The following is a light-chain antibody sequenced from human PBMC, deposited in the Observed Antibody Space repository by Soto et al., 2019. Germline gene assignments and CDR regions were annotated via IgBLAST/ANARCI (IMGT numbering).Light chain of an antibody. J-gene: IGKJ5*01. Sequence: EIVMTQSASTLSVSPGEGATPSCRASQSVSSKLAWYQQKPGQAPRLLIYDASNRATGIPARFSGSGSGTDFNLTISSPETEDFAVYYCQQRSNWPITFGQGTRLEIK. V-gene: IGKV3-11*01. CDR2: DAS. CDR1: QSVSSK. CDR3: QQRSNWPIT.